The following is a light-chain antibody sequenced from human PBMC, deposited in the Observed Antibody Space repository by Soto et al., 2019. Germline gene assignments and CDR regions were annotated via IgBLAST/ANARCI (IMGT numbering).Light chain of an antibody. CDR1: QSIRSY. Sequence: DIQMTQSPSSLSASVGDRVIVTCRSSQSIRSYLNWYQHKPGKSPKLQISAASSLQRGVASRFSGSGSGTVFTLIINRLRPEDVGTYFCLQTASPPDAFGQGTKLEI. CDR3: LQTASPPDA. CDR2: AAS. V-gene: IGKV1-39*01. J-gene: IGKJ2*01.